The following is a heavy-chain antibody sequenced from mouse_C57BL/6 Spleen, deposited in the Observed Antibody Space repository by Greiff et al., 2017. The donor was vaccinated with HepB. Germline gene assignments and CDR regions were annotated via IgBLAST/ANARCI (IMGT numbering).Heavy chain of an antibody. CDR2: ISGGGGNT. J-gene: IGHJ2*01. D-gene: IGHD1-1*01. CDR3: AREATVVPSFDY. V-gene: IGHV5-9*01. CDR1: GFTFSSYT. Sequence: EVKLQESGGGLVKPGGSLKLSCAASGFTFSSYTMSWVRQTPEKRLEWVATISGGGGNTYYPDSVKGRFTISRDNAKNTLYLQMSSLRSEDTALYYCAREATVVPSFDYWGQGTTLTVSS.